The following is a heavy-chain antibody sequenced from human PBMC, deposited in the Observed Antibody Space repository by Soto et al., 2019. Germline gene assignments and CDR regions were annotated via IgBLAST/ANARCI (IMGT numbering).Heavy chain of an antibody. V-gene: IGHV1-18*01. CDR1: GYTFTSYG. J-gene: IGHJ6*02. CDR2: ISAYNGNT. CDR3: ARDCSSTSCYQNYYYYGMDV. Sequence: ASVKVSCKASGYTFTSYGISWVRQAPGQGLEWVGWISAYNGNTNYAQKLQGRVTMTTDTSTSTAYMELRSLRSDDTAVYYCARDCSSTSCYQNYYYYGMDVWGQGTTVTVSS. D-gene: IGHD2-2*01.